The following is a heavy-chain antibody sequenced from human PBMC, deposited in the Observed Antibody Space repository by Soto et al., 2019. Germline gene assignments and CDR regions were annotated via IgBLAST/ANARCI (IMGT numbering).Heavy chain of an antibody. CDR1: GGAFSRYA. Sequence: YVKVCCKTSGGAFSRYAIRWGRPAPGQGLEWMGGIVPILRRADYAQKFQGRVTVTADGAASTAYLELTILIAEDTAMYYCARWVPASLVSVFNLYDPCGQETLVTVPA. J-gene: IGHJ5*02. CDR3: ARWVPASLVSVFNLYDP. V-gene: IGHV1-69*01. D-gene: IGHD2-2*01. CDR2: IVPILRRA.